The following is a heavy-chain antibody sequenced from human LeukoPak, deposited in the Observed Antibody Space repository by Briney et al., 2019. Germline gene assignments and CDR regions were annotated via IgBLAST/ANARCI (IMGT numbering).Heavy chain of an antibody. CDR1: GFTFSNFG. Sequence: GGSLRLSCAASGFTFSNFGMHWVRQAPGKGLEWVALIWYDGSNKYYADSVKGRFTISRDNSENTVYLQMNSLGVEDTAVYYCARAGLGAAADVWGQGTLVTVSA. D-gene: IGHD6-13*01. CDR2: IWYDGSNK. V-gene: IGHV3-33*08. CDR3: ARAGLGAAADV. J-gene: IGHJ4*02.